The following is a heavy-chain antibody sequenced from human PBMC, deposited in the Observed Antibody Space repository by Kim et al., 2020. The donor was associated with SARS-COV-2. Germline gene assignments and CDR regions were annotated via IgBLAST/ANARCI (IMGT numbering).Heavy chain of an antibody. J-gene: IGHJ5*02. CDR3: ARFYGDPVYWFDP. Sequence: SQKFKGRVNMTRDTSASTAYMELSSLRSEDTAVYYCARFYGDPVYWFDPWGQGTLVTVSS. V-gene: IGHV1-3*01. D-gene: IGHD4-17*01.